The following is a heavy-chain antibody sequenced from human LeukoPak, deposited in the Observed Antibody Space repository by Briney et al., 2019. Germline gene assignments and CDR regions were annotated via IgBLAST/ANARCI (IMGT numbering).Heavy chain of an antibody. CDR2: IGSSSTSI. Sequence: PGGSLRLSCAASGFTFSSYSMNWVRQAPGKGLEWVSSIGSSSTSIYYAGSVKGRFTISRDNAKNSLYLQMNSLRAEDTAVYYCAREEGKQQMEALDYWGQGTLVTVSS. J-gene: IGHJ4*02. CDR3: AREEGKQQMEALDY. V-gene: IGHV3-21*01. CDR1: GFTFSSYS. D-gene: IGHD6-13*01.